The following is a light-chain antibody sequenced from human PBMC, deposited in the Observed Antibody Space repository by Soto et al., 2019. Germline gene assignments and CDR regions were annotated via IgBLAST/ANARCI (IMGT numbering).Light chain of an antibody. Sequence: DIQMTQSPSSLSASVGDRVTITCQASQDISNYLNWYQQKPGKAPKLLIYDASNLETGVPSRFSGSGSGTDFTFTISSLQTEDIAKYYCQQYDNIPLTVGGGTKVDIK. CDR2: DAS. V-gene: IGKV1-33*01. CDR3: QQYDNIPLT. CDR1: QDISNY. J-gene: IGKJ4*01.